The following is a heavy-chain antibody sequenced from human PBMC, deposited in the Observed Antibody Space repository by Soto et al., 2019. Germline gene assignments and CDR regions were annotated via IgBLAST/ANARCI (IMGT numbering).Heavy chain of an antibody. J-gene: IGHJ5*02. CDR1: GYTFTSYA. Sequence: QVQLVQSGAEVKKPGASVKVSCKASGYTFTSYAMHWVRQAPGQRLEWMGWINAGNGNTKYSQKFQGRVTITRDTPASTAYMELSSLRSEDTAVYYCARDSITIFGVVITGWFDPWGQGTLVTVSS. CDR2: INAGNGNT. V-gene: IGHV1-3*01. CDR3: ARDSITIFGVVITGWFDP. D-gene: IGHD3-3*01.